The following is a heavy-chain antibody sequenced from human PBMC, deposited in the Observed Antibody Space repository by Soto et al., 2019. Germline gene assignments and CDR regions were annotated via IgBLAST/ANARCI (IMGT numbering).Heavy chain of an antibody. V-gene: IGHV1-3*01. CDR2: INAGNGNT. CDR1: GYTFTSYA. Sequence: ASVKVSCKASGYTFTSYAMHWVRQAPGQRLEWMGWINAGNGNTKYSQKFQGRVTISRDTSASTAYMELSSLRSEDTAVYYCARNHYCSRTSCYYGPYYYGMDVWGQGTTVTVSS. J-gene: IGHJ6*02. CDR3: ARNHYCSRTSCYYGPYYYGMDV. D-gene: IGHD2-2*01.